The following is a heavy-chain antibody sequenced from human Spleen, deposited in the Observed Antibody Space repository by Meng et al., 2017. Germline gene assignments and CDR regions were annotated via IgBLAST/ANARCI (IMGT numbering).Heavy chain of an antibody. CDR2: IYYSGST. CDR1: GGSISSGGYY. CDR3: ARGVCSSSCYFHNWFDP. V-gene: IGHV4-31*03. Sequence: VQLQGPGPGLVKPSQTLSLTCTVSGGSISSGGYYWSWIRQHPGKGLEWIGYIYYSGSTYYNPSLKSRVTISVDTSKNQFSLKLSSVTAADTAVYYCARGVCSSSCYFHNWFDPWGQGTLVTASS. D-gene: IGHD6-13*01. J-gene: IGHJ5*02.